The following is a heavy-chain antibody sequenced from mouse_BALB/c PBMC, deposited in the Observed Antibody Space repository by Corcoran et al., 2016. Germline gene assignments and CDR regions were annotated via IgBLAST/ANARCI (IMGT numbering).Heavy chain of an antibody. CDR3: ARRGLSYAMDY. CDR2: IDPANGNT. D-gene: IGHD6-2*01. J-gene: IGHJ4*01. CDR1: GFKIKDTY. V-gene: IGHV14-3*02. Sequence: EVQLQQSGAELVKPGASVKLSCTASGFKIKDTYMHWVKQRPEQGLEWIGRIDPANGNTKYDPKFQGKATITADTSSNTAYLQLSSLTSEDTAVYYCARRGLSYAMDYWGQGTSVTVSS.